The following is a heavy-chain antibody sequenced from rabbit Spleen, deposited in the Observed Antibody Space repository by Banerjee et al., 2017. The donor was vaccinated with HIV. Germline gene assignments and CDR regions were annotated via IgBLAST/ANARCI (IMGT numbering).Heavy chain of an antibody. CDR3: ARDTSSSFSSYGMDL. Sequence: QSLEESGGDLVKPGASLTLTCTASGVSFSISSYMCWVHQAPGKGLEWIACIDAGSSTFTYYATWAKGRFTISKTSSTTVTLQMTRLTAADTATYFCARDTSSSFSSYGMDLWGQGTLVTVS. D-gene: IGHD1-1*01. V-gene: IGHV1S40*01. CDR2: IDAGSSTFT. CDR1: GVSFSISSY. J-gene: IGHJ6*01.